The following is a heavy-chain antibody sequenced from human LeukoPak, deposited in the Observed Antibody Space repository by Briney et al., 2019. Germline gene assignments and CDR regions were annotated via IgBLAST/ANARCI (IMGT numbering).Heavy chain of an antibody. V-gene: IGHV3-49*03. CDR3: TRQAGVATPRDY. J-gene: IGHJ4*02. CDR2: IRSKAYGGTT. CDR1: GFTFGDYA. Sequence: TGGSLRLSCTASGFTFGDYAMSWFRQAPGKGLEWVGFIRSKAYGGTTEYAASVKGRSTISRDDSKSIAYLQMNSLKTEDTAVYYCTRQAGVATPRDYWGQGTLVTVSS. D-gene: IGHD5-12*01.